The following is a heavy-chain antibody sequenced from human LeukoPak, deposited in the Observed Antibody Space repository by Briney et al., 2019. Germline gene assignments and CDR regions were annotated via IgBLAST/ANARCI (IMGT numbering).Heavy chain of an antibody. V-gene: IGHV1-69*13. Sequence: SVKVSCKASGGTFSNYAISWVRQAPGQGLEWMGGIIPIFGTANYAQKFRGRVTITADESTSTAYMELSSLRSEDTAVYYCARGIAAAGRHGNWFDPWGQGTLVTVSS. CDR3: ARGIAAAGRHGNWFDP. J-gene: IGHJ5*02. CDR2: IIPIFGTA. D-gene: IGHD6-13*01. CDR1: GGTFSNYA.